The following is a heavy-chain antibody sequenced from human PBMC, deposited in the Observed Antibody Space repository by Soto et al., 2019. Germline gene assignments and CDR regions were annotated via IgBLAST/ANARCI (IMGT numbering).Heavy chain of an antibody. CDR3: ARGGISGLLPDY. CDR1: GFTFSSYE. Sequence: GGSLRLSCAASGFTFSSYEMNWVRQAPGKGLEWVSYISSSGSTIYYADSVKGRFTISRDNAKNSLYLQMNSLRAEDTAVYYCARGGISGLLPDYWGQGTLVTVSS. D-gene: IGHD2-15*01. CDR2: ISSSGSTI. V-gene: IGHV3-48*03. J-gene: IGHJ4*02.